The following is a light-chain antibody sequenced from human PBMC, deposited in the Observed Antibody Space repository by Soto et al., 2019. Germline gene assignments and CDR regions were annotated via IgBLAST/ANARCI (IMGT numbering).Light chain of an antibody. CDR3: QQYNNWLS. CDR1: QGVSSK. Sequence: EIMMPQSPATLSVSPRGRATPSCRANQGVSSKLTRYQQNPGQAPRLLVYGASTRATGIPAGFSGSGFGKEFTLTISSLQSEDFAVYYCQQYNNWLSFGQGTKV. CDR2: GAS. J-gene: IGKJ1*01. V-gene: IGKV3-15*01.